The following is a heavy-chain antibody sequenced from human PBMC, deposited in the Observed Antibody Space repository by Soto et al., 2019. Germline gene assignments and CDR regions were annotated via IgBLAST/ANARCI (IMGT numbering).Heavy chain of an antibody. CDR3: VRYPRTVGGSYRPDY. CDR1: GFTFSSYW. D-gene: IGHD3-16*02. Sequence: LRLSCAASGFTFSSYWMHWVRQVPEKGLVWVSRINSDGSITSYADAVKGRFTISRDNVKNTLYLQMNSLRAEDTAVYYCVRYPRTVGGSYRPDYWGQGTLVTVSS. J-gene: IGHJ4*02. CDR2: INSDGSIT. V-gene: IGHV3-74*01.